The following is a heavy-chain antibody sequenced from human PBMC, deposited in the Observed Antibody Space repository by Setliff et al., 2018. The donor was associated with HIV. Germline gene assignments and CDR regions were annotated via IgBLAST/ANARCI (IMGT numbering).Heavy chain of an antibody. CDR3: ARDTVGLDY. J-gene: IGHJ4*02. CDR2: IAGTSAST. Sequence: GGSLRLSCAASGFSFSNYAMTWVRQAPGKGLEWVSAIAGTSASTYYADSVKGRFTISRDNAKNSLYLQMNSLRAEDTAVYYCARDTVGLDYWGQGTLVTVSS. V-gene: IGHV3-23*01. CDR1: GFSFSNYA. D-gene: IGHD2-15*01.